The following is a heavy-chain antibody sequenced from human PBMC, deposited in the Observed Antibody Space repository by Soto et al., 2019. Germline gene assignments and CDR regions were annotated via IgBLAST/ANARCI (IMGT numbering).Heavy chain of an antibody. Sequence: GGSLRLSCAASGFTFRSYWMSWVRQAPGKGLEWVANIKQDGSEKYYGDSVKGRFTISRDNAKNSLYLQMNSLRAEDTAVYYCARATDYYDSSGYFDYWGQGTLVTVSS. CDR3: ARATDYYDSSGYFDY. CDR1: GFTFRSYW. J-gene: IGHJ4*02. CDR2: IKQDGSEK. V-gene: IGHV3-7*01. D-gene: IGHD3-22*01.